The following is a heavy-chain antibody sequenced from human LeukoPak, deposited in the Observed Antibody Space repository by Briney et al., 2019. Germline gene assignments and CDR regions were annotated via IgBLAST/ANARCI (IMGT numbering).Heavy chain of an antibody. Sequence: ASVKVSCKASGYTLTSYYMHWVRQAPGQGLEWMGWINPNSGGTNYAQKFQGRVTMTRDTSISTAYMELSRLRSDDTAVYYCAREEFYQLLYGAYYYYGMDVWGQGTTVTVSS. J-gene: IGHJ6*02. CDR1: GYTLTSYY. V-gene: IGHV1-2*02. CDR2: INPNSGGT. D-gene: IGHD2-2*02. CDR3: AREEFYQLLYGAYYYYGMDV.